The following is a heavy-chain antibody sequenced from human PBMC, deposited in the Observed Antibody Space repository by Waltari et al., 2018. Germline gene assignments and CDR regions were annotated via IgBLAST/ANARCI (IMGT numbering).Heavy chain of an antibody. V-gene: IGHV3-74*01. J-gene: IGHJ3*02. D-gene: IGHD4-17*01. CDR3: ARGRDDYPLSAFDT. CDR1: GFTFSSYW. CDR2: IKSEGSST. Sequence: EVQLVESGGGLVQPGGSLRLSCAASGFTFSSYWMHWVRQAPGKAVVWVSRIKSEGSSTTCADSVEGRFTISRDNAKNTLSLQMNSLRGEDTAVYYCARGRDDYPLSAFDTWGQGTMVTVSS.